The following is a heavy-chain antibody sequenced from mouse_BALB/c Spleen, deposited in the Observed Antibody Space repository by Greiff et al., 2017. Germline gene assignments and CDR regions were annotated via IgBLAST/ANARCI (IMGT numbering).Heavy chain of an antibody. CDR1: GFTFSSYG. V-gene: IGHV5-6*01. Sequence: EGKLVESGGDLVKPGGSLKLSCAASGFTFSSYGMSWVRQTPDKRLEWVATISSGGSYTYYPDSVKGRFTISRDNAKNTLYLQMSSLKSEDTAMYYCARHGGSSSYWYFDVWGAGTTVTVSS. D-gene: IGHD1-1*01. J-gene: IGHJ1*01. CDR3: ARHGGSSSYWYFDV. CDR2: ISSGGSYT.